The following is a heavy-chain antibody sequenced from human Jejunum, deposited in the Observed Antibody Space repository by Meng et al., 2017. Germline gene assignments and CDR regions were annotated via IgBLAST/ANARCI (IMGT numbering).Heavy chain of an antibody. CDR1: GFSLSRYW. CDR2: IRQDGSEK. Sequence: GGSLRLSCAASGFSLSRYWMSWVRQAPGKGLEWVANIRQDGSEKHYVDSVKGRFTVSRDNDKNSIYLQMNSLRVDDTALYYCARDGGTDWFDPWGPGTLVTVSS. V-gene: IGHV3-7*01. J-gene: IGHJ5*02. CDR3: ARDGGTDWFDP. D-gene: IGHD1-1*01.